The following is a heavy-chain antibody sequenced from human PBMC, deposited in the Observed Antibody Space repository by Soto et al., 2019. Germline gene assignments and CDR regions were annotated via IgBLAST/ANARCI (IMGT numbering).Heavy chain of an antibody. CDR2: IYYSGST. CDR1: GGSISSGDYY. CDR3: ARAFRCSSTSCYPGDWFDT. Sequence: PSETLSLTCTVSGGSISSGDYYWSWIRQPPGKGLEWIGYIYYSGSTYYNPSLKSRVTISVDTSKNQFSLKLSSVTAADTAVYYCARAFRCSSTSCYPGDWFDTWGQGTLVTVSS. V-gene: IGHV4-30-4*01. D-gene: IGHD2-2*01. J-gene: IGHJ5*02.